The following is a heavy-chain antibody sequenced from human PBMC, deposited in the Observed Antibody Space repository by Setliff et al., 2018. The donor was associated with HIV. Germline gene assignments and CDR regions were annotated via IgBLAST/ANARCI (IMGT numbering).Heavy chain of an antibody. J-gene: IGHJ6*03. Sequence: SETLSLTCTVSGGSISSSSSYWGWIRQPPGKGLEWIGHIYTSGTTNYNPSLKSRVTISVDTSKNQFSLKLSSVTAADTAVYYCARYGEFHYYYYYYMDVWGKGTTVTVSS. D-gene: IGHD3-10*01. CDR3: ARYGEFHYYYYYYMDV. CDR2: IYTSGTT. V-gene: IGHV4-61*05. CDR1: GGSISSSSSY.